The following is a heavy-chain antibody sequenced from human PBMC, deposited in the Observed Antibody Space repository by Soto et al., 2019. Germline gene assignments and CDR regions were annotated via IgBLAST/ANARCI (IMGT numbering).Heavy chain of an antibody. CDR3: ARTPLTTGWSVDY. V-gene: IGHV2-70*01. Sequence: SGPTPVNPTQTLTLTCTFSGFSLSTNGMCVSWIRQPPGKALEWLALVDWDDDKFYSISLRTRLTISRDTSKNQVVLTMTDMDPVDTATYYCARTPLTTGWSVDYWGQGTLVTVSS. CDR2: VDWDDDK. D-gene: IGHD6-19*01. J-gene: IGHJ4*02. CDR1: GFSLSTNGMC.